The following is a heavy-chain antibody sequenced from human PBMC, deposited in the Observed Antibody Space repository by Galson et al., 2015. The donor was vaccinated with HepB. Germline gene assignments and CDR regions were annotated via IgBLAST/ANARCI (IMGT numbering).Heavy chain of an antibody. J-gene: IGHJ4*02. CDR1: GYTLTELS. Sequence: SVKVSCKVSGYTLTELSMHWVRQAPGKGLEWMGGFDPEDGETIYAQKFQGRVTMTEDTSTDTAYMELSSLRSEDTAVYYCATGDYCSGGSCHFDYWGQGTLVTVSS. V-gene: IGHV1-24*01. D-gene: IGHD2-15*01. CDR3: ATGDYCSGGSCHFDY. CDR2: FDPEDGET.